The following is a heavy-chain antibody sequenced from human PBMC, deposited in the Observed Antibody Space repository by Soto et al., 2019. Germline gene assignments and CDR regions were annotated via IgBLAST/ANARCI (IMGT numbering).Heavy chain of an antibody. CDR2: IYHTGNA. CDR3: ARDYFDSSDYTTNWFDP. CDR1: GDSISNSRFY. J-gene: IGHJ5*02. D-gene: IGHD3-22*01. Sequence: SETLSLTCGVSGDSISNSRFYWAWIRQPPGEGLEWIGSIYHTGNAYYNPSLKSRVTISVDTSKKQFSLKVTSVNAADTALYYCARDYFDSSDYTTNWFDPWGQGTLVTVSS. V-gene: IGHV4-39*01.